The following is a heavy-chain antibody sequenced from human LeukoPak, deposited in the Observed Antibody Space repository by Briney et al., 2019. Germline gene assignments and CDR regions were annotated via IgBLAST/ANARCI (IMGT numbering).Heavy chain of an antibody. D-gene: IGHD3-3*01. CDR3: ARDAPPDYDFWSGYYPFDY. J-gene: IGHJ4*02. V-gene: IGHV1-69*04. CDR1: GGTFSSYA. CDR2: IIPILGIA. Sequence: GASVKVSCKASGGTFSSYAISWVRQAPGQGLEWMGRIIPILGIANYAQKFQGRVTITADKSTSTAYMELSSLRSEDTAVYYCARDAPPDYDFWSGYYPFDYWGQGTLVTVSS.